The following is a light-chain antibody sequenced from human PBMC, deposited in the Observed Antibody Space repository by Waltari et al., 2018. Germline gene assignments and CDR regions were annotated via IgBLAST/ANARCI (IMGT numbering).Light chain of an antibody. CDR2: RND. Sequence: QSVLTQPPSASGTPGPRVITSCSGTASTIGKTVANWSQPLPGKATKLFIYRNDLRPSGVPDRFSGSKSGTSASLVISGLQSEDEADYYCGTWDDSLNGRWVFGGGTKVTV. CDR1: ASTIGKTV. J-gene: IGLJ3*02. V-gene: IGLV1-44*01. CDR3: GTWDDSLNGRWV.